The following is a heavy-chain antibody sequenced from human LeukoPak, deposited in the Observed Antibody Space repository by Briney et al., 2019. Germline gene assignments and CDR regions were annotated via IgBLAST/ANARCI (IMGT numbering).Heavy chain of an antibody. CDR3: VRDSGTGSYSGY. CDR2: INPGGSVT. J-gene: IGHJ4*02. CDR1: EFTFSSYW. D-gene: IGHD3-10*01. Sequence: GGSLRLSCAASEFTFSSYWMHWVRQGPGEGLVWVSRINPGGSVTRYADSVKGRFTVSRDNAKNTLYLQMNSLRAEDTAVYYCVRDSGTGSYSGYWGQGTLVTVSS. V-gene: IGHV3-74*01.